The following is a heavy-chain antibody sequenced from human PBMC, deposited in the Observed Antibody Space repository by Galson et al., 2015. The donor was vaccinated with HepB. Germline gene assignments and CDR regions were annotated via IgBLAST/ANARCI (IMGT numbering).Heavy chain of an antibody. CDR3: ARGDSSASYPDY. D-gene: IGHD6-19*01. CDR1: GFTFRSYW. Sequence: SLRLSCAASGFTFRSYWMHWVRQAPGKGLVWVSRINSDGTSTSYADSVKGRFIISRDNAKNTLYLQMNSLRAEDTAVYYCARGDSSASYPDYWGQGTLVTVSS. V-gene: IGHV3-74*01. CDR2: INSDGTST. J-gene: IGHJ4*02.